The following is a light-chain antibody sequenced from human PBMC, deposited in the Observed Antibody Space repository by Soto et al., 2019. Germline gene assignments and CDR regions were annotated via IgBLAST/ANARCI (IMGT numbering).Light chain of an antibody. CDR1: QTVRTNY. CDR2: GAS. J-gene: IGKJ4*01. V-gene: IGKV3-20*01. CDR3: QQYSDTPLT. Sequence: EIVLTQSPGTLSLSPGERATLSCRASQTVRTNYLAWFQHKPGQAPRLLIYGASSRATGIPDRFSGSGSWTDFTLTINGLEPEDFAVYFCQQYSDTPLTFGGGTKVEIK.